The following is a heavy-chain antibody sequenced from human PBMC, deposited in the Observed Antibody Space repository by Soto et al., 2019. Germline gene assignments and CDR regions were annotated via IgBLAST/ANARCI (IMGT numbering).Heavy chain of an antibody. V-gene: IGHV3-33*01. CDR1: GFTFSSYG. D-gene: IGHD6-13*01. J-gene: IGHJ6*02. Sequence: GGSLRLSCAASGFTFSSYGMHWVRQAPGKGLEWVAVIWYDGSNKYYADSVTGRFTISRDNSKNTLYLQMNSLRAEDTAVYYCARDASLSSSWFPDYYYYYGMDVWGQGTTVTVSS. CDR2: IWYDGSNK. CDR3: ARDASLSSSWFPDYYYYYGMDV.